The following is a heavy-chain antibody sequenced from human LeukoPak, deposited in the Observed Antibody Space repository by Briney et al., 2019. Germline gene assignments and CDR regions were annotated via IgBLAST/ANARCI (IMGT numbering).Heavy chain of an antibody. V-gene: IGHV1-2*02. Sequence: ASVKVSCKASGYTFTGYYMHWVRQAPGQGLEWMGWINPNSGVTNYAQNFQGRVTMTRDTSISTAYMELSRLRSDDTAVYYCARGPDWGYYYYMDVWGKGTTVTISS. CDR2: INPNSGVT. CDR1: GYTFTGYY. CDR3: ARGPDWGYYYYMDV. D-gene: IGHD3/OR15-3a*01. J-gene: IGHJ6*03.